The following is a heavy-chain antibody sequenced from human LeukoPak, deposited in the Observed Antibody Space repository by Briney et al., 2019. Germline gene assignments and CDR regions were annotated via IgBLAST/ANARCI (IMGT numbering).Heavy chain of an antibody. CDR3: ARLAYGDYYFDH. J-gene: IGHJ4*02. V-gene: IGHV4-4*07. D-gene: IGHD4-17*01. Sequence: SETLSLTCTVSGDSISSYYWSWIRQPAGKGLEFIGRSYSSGSTNYNPSLKSRVTMSVDTSKNQFYLKLYSVTAADTAMFYCARLAYGDYYFDHWGQGTLVTVSS. CDR2: SYSSGST. CDR1: GDSISSYY.